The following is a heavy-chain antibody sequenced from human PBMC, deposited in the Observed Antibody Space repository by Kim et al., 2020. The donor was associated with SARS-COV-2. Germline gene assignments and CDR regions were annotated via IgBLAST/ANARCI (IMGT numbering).Heavy chain of an antibody. CDR3: ARSYRDGYNQPLDY. CDR2: IYYSGST. CDR1: GGSISSYY. Sequence: SETLSLTCTVSGGSISSYYWSWIRQPPGKGLEWIGYIYYSGSTNYNPSLKSRVTISVDTSKNQFSLKLSSVTAADTAVYYCARSYRDGYNQPLDYWGQGTLVTVSS. J-gene: IGHJ4*02. D-gene: IGHD5-12*01. V-gene: IGHV4-59*08.